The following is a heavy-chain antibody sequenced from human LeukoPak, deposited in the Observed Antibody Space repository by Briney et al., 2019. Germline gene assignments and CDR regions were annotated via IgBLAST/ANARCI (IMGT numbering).Heavy chain of an antibody. CDR3: ARDRYDSSGYDAFDI. CDR2: IYYSGSN. D-gene: IGHD3-22*01. Sequence: SETLSLTCTVSGGSISSYYWSWIRQPPGKGLEWIGYIYYSGSNNYNPSLKSRVTISVDTSKNQFSLKLSSVTAADTAVYYCARDRYDSSGYDAFDIWGQGTMVTASS. J-gene: IGHJ3*02. CDR1: GGSISSYY. V-gene: IGHV4-59*01.